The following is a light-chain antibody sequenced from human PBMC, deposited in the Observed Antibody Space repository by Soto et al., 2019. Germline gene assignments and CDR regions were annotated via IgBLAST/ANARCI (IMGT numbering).Light chain of an antibody. CDR3: QESDDRPYT. J-gene: IGKJ2*01. Sequence: DIQMTQSPSSLSASLGDRVTITCQASQDITKSLNWYQRKPGKAPKLLIYGVSTLEAGVPTRFSGSGFGTDFTFPISILQPEDMAMYFCQESDDRPYTFGPGTKVEIK. CDR2: GVS. V-gene: IGKV1-33*01. CDR1: QDITKS.